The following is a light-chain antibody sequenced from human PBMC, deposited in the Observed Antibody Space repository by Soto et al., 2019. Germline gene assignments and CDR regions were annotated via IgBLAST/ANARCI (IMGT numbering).Light chain of an antibody. Sequence: EIGLTQSPGPLSLSPGERATLSCRASQSVSSSYLAWYKQKPGQAPRRLIYGASSRSTGSPDSFSGSGSGTDFTLTISRLEPDAFAGYYCQHYGSSLLFSFGPGTKVDIK. CDR2: GAS. CDR3: QHYGSSLLFS. V-gene: IGKV3-20*01. J-gene: IGKJ3*01. CDR1: QSVSSSY.